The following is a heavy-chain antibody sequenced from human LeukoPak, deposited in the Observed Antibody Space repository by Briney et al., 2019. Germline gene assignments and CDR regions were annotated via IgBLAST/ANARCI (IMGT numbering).Heavy chain of an antibody. Sequence: GGSLRLSCAASGFTFSSYGMHWVRQAPGKGLEWVAVISYDGSNKYYADSVKGRFTISRDNSKNTLYLQMNSLRAEDTAVYYCARCSSGYSYGNYFDYWGQGTLVTVSS. CDR1: GFTFSSYG. CDR3: ARCSSGYSYGNYFDY. CDR2: ISYDGSNK. V-gene: IGHV3-30*03. J-gene: IGHJ4*02. D-gene: IGHD5-18*01.